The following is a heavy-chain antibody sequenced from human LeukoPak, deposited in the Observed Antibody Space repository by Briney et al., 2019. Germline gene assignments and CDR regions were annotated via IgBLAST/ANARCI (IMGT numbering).Heavy chain of an antibody. Sequence: GRSPRLSCAASGFTFDDYAMHWVRQAPGEGLEWVSGISWNSGSIGYADSVKGRFTISRDNAKNFLYLQMNSLRAEDTALYYCAKDGLARYYYYGMDVWGQGTTVTVSS. V-gene: IGHV3-9*01. CDR2: ISWNSGSI. D-gene: IGHD6-6*01. CDR1: GFTFDDYA. CDR3: AKDGLARYYYYGMDV. J-gene: IGHJ6*02.